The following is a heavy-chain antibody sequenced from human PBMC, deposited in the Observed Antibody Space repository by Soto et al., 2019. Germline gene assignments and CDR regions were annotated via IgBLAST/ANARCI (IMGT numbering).Heavy chain of an antibody. Sequence: GASVKVCCKASGYTFTSYGISWVRQAPGQGLEWMGWISAYNGNTNYAQKLQGRVTMTTDTSTSTAYMELRSLRSDDTAVYYCARDQFSYYYDSSGYFYYYYGMDVWGQGTTVTVSS. CDR1: GYTFTSYG. V-gene: IGHV1-18*01. CDR3: ARDQFSYYYDSSGYFYYYYGMDV. CDR2: ISAYNGNT. D-gene: IGHD3-22*01. J-gene: IGHJ6*02.